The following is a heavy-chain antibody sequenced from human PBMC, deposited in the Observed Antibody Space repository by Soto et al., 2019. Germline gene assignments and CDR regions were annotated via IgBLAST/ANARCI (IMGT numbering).Heavy chain of an antibody. CDR3: ARERTVAGNDY. D-gene: IGHD6-19*01. CDR1: GFTFTSSA. CDR2: IVVGSGNT. V-gene: IGHV1-58*02. J-gene: IGHJ4*02. Sequence: GASVKVSCKASGFTFTSSAMQWVRQARGQRLEWIGWIVVGSGNTNYAQKFQERVTITRNTSISTAYMELSSLRSEDTAVYYCARERTVAGNDYWGQGTLVTVSS.